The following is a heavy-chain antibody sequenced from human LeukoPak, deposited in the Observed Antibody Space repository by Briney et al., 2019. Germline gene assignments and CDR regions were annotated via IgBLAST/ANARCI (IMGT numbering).Heavy chain of an antibody. D-gene: IGHD3-10*01. CDR1: GGSISSSSYY. CDR3: ARRFRLKRITMVRGVTNWFDP. J-gene: IGHJ5*02. CDR2: IYYSGST. Sequence: PSETLSLTCTVSGGSISSSSYYWGWIRQPPGKGLEWIGSIYYSGSTYYNPSLKSRVTISVDTSKNQFSLKLSSVTAADTAVYYCARRFRLKRITMVRGVTNWFDPWGQGTLVTVSS. V-gene: IGHV4-39*07.